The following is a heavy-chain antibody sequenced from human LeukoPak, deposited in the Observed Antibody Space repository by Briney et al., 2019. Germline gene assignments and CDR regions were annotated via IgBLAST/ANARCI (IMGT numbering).Heavy chain of an antibody. J-gene: IGHJ4*02. D-gene: IGHD2-15*01. CDR3: ARVGVVEAAARGPFDY. CDR1: GFTFSSYS. V-gene: IGHV3-21*01. Sequence: GGSLRLSCAASGFTFSSYSMHWVRQAPGKGLEWVSSISSSSNYIYYADSVKGRFTISRDNAKNSLYLQMNSLGAEDTAVYYCARVGVVEAAARGPFDYWGQGILVTVSS. CDR2: ISSSSNYI.